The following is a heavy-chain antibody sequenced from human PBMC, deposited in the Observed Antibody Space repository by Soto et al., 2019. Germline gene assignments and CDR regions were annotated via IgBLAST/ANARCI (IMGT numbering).Heavy chain of an antibody. CDR1: GGTFSSYT. V-gene: IGHV1-69*08. Sequence: QVQLVQSGAEVKKPGSSVKVSCKASGGTFSSYTISWVRQAPGQGLEWMGRIIPILGIANYAQKFQGRVTITADKPTSTAYMELSSLRSEDTAVYYCARDPGVAVAGSFDYWGQGTLVTVSS. D-gene: IGHD6-19*01. CDR2: IIPILGIA. J-gene: IGHJ4*02. CDR3: ARDPGVAVAGSFDY.